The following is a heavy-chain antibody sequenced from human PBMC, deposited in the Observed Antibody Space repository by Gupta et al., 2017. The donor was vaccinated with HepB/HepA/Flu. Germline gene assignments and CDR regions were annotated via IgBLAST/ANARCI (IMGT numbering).Heavy chain of an antibody. CDR1: GYTFTSYD. V-gene: IGHV1-8*01. CDR2: MNPNSGNT. CDR3: ARGLSALFFSWSLPFDY. Sequence: QVQLVQSGAEVKKPGASVKVSCKASGYTFTSYDINWVRQATGQGLEWMGWMNPNSGNTGYAQKFQGRVTMTRNTSISTAYMELSSLRSEDTAVYYCARGLSALFFSWSLPFDYWGQGTLVTVSS. D-gene: IGHD6-13*01. J-gene: IGHJ4*02.